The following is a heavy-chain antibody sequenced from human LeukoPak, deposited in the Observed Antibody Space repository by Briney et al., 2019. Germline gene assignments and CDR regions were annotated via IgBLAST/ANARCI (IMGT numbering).Heavy chain of an antibody. CDR1: GFTFSNAW. CDR3: TTDLFNLRGSWYYFDY. J-gene: IGHJ4*02. CDR2: IKSKTDGGTT. V-gene: IGHV3-15*01. Sequence: GGSLRLPCAASGFTFSNAWMSWVRQAPGKGLEWVGRIKSKTDGGTTDYAAPVKGRFTISRDDSKNTLYLQMNSLKTEDTAVYYCTTDLFNLRGSWYYFDYWGQGTLVTVSS. D-gene: IGHD6-13*01.